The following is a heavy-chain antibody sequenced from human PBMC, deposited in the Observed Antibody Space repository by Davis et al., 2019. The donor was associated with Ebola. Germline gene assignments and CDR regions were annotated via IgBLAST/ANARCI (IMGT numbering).Heavy chain of an antibody. CDR2: ISAYNGNT. J-gene: IGHJ5*02. CDR3: ARVYYYERFDP. V-gene: IGHV1-18*01. D-gene: IGHD3-22*01. CDR1: GGTFSSYA. Sequence: ASVKVSCKASGGTFSSYAISWVRQAPGQGLEWMGWISAYNGNTNYAQKLQGRVTMTTDTSTSTAYMELRSLRSDDTAVYYCARVYYYERFDPWGQGTLVTVSS.